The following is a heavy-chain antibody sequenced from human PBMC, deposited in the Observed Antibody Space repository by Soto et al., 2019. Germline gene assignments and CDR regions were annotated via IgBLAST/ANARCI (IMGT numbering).Heavy chain of an antibody. V-gene: IGHV1-2*04. CDR3: AKARGGYYGSGIRDYYGMDV. J-gene: IGHJ6*02. Sequence: ASVKVSCKASGYTFTGYYMHWVRQAPGQGLEWTGWINPNSGGTNYAQKFQGWVTMTRDTSISTAYMELSRLRSDDTAVYYCAKARGGYYGSGIRDYYGMDVWG. D-gene: IGHD3-10*01. CDR2: INPNSGGT. CDR1: GYTFTGYY.